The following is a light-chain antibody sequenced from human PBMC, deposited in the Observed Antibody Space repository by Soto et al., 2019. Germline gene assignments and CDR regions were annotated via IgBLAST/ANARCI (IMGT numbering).Light chain of an antibody. V-gene: IGKV3-20*01. Sequence: EIVLTQSPGTLSLSPGGRATLSCRASQSVSSSYLAWYQQKPGQAPRLLIRGASSRATGIPDRFSGSGSGTDFTLTISRLEPEDFAVYYCQQFGSSMYTFGQGTKLEIK. CDR3: QQFGSSMYT. J-gene: IGKJ2*01. CDR1: QSVSSSY. CDR2: GAS.